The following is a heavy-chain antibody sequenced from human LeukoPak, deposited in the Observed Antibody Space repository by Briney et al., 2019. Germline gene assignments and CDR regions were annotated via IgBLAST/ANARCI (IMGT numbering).Heavy chain of an antibody. V-gene: IGHV3-7*03. CDR2: IKQDGTEK. Sequence: GGSLRLSCAASGFTFSSYAMSWVRQAPGKGLEWVANIKQDGTEKYYVDSVKGRFTISRDNSKNTLYLQMNSLRAEDTAVYYCAKDPPSYDILTGPHWFDPWGQGTLVTVSS. D-gene: IGHD3-9*01. CDR3: AKDPPSYDILTGPHWFDP. CDR1: GFTFSSYA. J-gene: IGHJ5*02.